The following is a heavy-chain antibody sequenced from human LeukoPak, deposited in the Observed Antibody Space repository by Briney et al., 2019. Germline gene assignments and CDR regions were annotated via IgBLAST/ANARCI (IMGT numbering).Heavy chain of an antibody. CDR1: GFTFSSYT. D-gene: IGHD2-2*01. Sequence: GESLRLSCAASGFTFSSYTMNWVRKAPGKGPEWVSSTCSTRTYICYADSVKGRFTISRDNAKNSVYLQMDSLRAEDTAVYYCARGFGGYCSSTSCLVTIDYWGQGIPVTVSS. CDR3: ARGFGGYCSSTSCLVTIDY. V-gene: IGHV3-21*01. CDR2: TCSTRTYI. J-gene: IGHJ4*02.